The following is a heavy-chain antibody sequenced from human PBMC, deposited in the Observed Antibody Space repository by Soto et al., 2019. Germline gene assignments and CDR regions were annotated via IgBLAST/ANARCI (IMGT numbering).Heavy chain of an antibody. CDR3: ARTVYGADAFDI. CDR1: GFTFSSYG. V-gene: IGHV3-33*01. Sequence: GSLRLSCAASGFTFSSYGMHWVRQAPGKGLEWVAVIWYDGSNKYYADSVKGRFTISRDNSKNTLYLQMNSLRAEDTAVYYCARTVYGADAFDIWGQGTMVTVSS. D-gene: IGHD4-17*01. J-gene: IGHJ3*02. CDR2: IWYDGSNK.